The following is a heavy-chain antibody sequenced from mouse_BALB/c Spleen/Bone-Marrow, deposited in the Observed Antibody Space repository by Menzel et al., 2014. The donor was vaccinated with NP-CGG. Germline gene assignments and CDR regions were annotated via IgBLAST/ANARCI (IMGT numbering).Heavy chain of an antibody. Sequence: EVNVVESGGGLMKPGGSLKLSCAASGFTFSSYAMSWVRQTPEERLEWVASISSGASYTYYLDSVKGRFTISRDNAKNTLYLQMSSLRSEDTAVYHCACLDGYFVPYWGQGTLVTVSA. CDR2: ISSGASYT. D-gene: IGHD2-3*01. V-gene: IGHV5-9-3*01. CDR1: GFTFSSYA. J-gene: IGHJ3*01. CDR3: ACLDGYFVPY.